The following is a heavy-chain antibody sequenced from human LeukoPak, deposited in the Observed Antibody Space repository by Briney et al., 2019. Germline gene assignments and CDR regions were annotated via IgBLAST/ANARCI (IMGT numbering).Heavy chain of an antibody. J-gene: IGHJ5*02. CDR3: ARHFAYYGSGSYDWFDP. Sequence: SETLSLTCAVYGGSFSGYYWSWIRQPPGKGLEWIGEINHSGSTNYNPSLKSRVTISVDTSKNQFSLKLSSVTAADTAVYYCARHFAYYGSGSYDWFDPWGQGTLVTVSS. CDR1: GGSFSGYY. V-gene: IGHV4-34*01. D-gene: IGHD3-10*01. CDR2: INHSGST.